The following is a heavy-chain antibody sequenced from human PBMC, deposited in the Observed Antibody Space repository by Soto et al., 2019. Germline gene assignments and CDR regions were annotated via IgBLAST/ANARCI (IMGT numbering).Heavy chain of an antibody. D-gene: IGHD5-18*01. CDR2: IYYSGST. CDR1: GYSISSSNW. CDR3: ARAYTAMVTGAFEI. Sequence: ETLSLTFAVSGYSISSSNWWGWIRQPPGKGLEWIGYIYYSGSTYYNPSLKSRVTMSVDTSKNQFSLKLSSVTAVDTAVYYCARAYTAMVTGAFEIWGQGTMVTVSS. J-gene: IGHJ3*02. V-gene: IGHV4-28*01.